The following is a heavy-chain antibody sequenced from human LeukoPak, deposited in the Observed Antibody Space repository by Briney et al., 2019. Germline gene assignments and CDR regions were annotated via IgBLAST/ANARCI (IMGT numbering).Heavy chain of an antibody. V-gene: IGHV4-39*07. D-gene: IGHD6-13*01. Sequence: PSETLSFTCTVSGGSISSSSYYWGWIRQPPGKGLEWIGSIYYSGSTYYNPSLKSRVTISVDTSNNQFSLKLSSVTAAETAVYYCARDEGQGAYSSSWYYYHMDVWGKGTTVTVSS. CDR1: GGSISSSSYY. J-gene: IGHJ6*03. CDR3: ARDEGQGAYSSSWYYYHMDV. CDR2: IYYSGST.